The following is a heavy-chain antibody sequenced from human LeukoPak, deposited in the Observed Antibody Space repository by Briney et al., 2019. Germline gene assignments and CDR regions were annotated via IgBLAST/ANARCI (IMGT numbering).Heavy chain of an antibody. V-gene: IGHV1-69*13. CDR2: IIPIFGTA. CDR1: GGTFSSYA. J-gene: IGHJ4*02. D-gene: IGHD5-24*01. CDR3: ARGDGYNPFDY. Sequence: ASVKVSCKASGGTFSSYAVSWVRQAPGQGLEWMGGIIPIFGTANYAQKFQGRVTITADESTSTAYMELSSLRSEDTAVYYCARGDGYNPFDYWGQGTLDTVSS.